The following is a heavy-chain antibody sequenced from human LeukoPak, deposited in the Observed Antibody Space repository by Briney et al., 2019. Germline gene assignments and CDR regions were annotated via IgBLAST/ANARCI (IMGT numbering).Heavy chain of an antibody. J-gene: IGHJ2*01. Sequence: SETLSLTCAVYGGSFSGYYWSWIRQPPGKGLEWIGEINHSGSTNHNPSLKSRVTISVDTSKNQFSLKLSSVTAADTAVYYCARDSGTPGWYSPWYFDLWGRGTLVTVSS. D-gene: IGHD6-13*01. V-gene: IGHV4-34*01. CDR1: GGSFSGYY. CDR2: INHSGST. CDR3: ARDSGTPGWYSPWYFDL.